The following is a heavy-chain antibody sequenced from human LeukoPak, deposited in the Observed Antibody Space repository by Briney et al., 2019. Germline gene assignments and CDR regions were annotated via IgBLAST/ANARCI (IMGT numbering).Heavy chain of an antibody. V-gene: IGHV3-53*01. CDR2: IYSGGST. Sequence: GGSLRLSCAASGFPVSSNYMSWVRQAPGKGLEWVSVIYSGGSTYYADSVKGRFTISRDNSKNTLYLQMNSLRAEDTAVYYCARGCPYYYGMDVWGQGTTVTVSS. CDR3: ARGCPYYYGMDV. CDR1: GFPVSSNY. J-gene: IGHJ6*02.